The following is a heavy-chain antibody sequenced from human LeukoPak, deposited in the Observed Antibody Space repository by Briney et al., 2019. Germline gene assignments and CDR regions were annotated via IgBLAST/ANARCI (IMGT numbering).Heavy chain of an antibody. CDR2: FSGTTDTK. Sequence: PGGSLRLSCAASGFSFSSSSMSWVRQSPVRGLEWVSTFSGTTDTKYYAASVKGRFTISRDNSKNMLYLQMNSLRAEDTAVYYCARDRVVDYYFDYWGQGTLVTVSS. V-gene: IGHV3-23*01. CDR1: GFSFSSSS. CDR3: ARDRVVDYYFDY. J-gene: IGHJ4*02. D-gene: IGHD5-24*01.